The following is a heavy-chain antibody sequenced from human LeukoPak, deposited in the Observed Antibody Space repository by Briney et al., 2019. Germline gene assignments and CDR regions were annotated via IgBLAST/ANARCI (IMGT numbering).Heavy chain of an antibody. Sequence: NPSETLSLTCSVSGVSISSYYWSWIRQPPGKGLEWIGYIYYSGSTNYNPSLKSRVTISVDTSKNQFSLKLGSVTAADTAVYYCARAPYDYVWGSYRQGSYFDYWGQGTLVTVSS. J-gene: IGHJ4*02. D-gene: IGHD3-16*02. CDR1: GVSISSYY. CDR3: ARAPYDYVWGSYRQGSYFDY. V-gene: IGHV4-59*12. CDR2: IYYSGST.